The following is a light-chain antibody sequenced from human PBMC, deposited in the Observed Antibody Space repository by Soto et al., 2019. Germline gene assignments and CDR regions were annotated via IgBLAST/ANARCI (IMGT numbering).Light chain of an antibody. Sequence: DIQMTQSPYSLSASVGDSVTITCRASQNIRTYLNWYQQKPGRAPKLLIHSASALPSGVPSRFSGSGSGTEFTLTMSSLQPEDFATYSCQQGHSTPYTFGQGTKVEIK. CDR1: QNIRTY. V-gene: IGKV1-39*01. CDR2: SAS. CDR3: QQGHSTPYT. J-gene: IGKJ2*01.